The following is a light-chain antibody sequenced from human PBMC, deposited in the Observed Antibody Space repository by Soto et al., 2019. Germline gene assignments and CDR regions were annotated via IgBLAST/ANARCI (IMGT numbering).Light chain of an antibody. CDR1: SSDVGGYNF. V-gene: IGLV2-14*03. CDR2: DVT. CDR3: SSYTSSSTYV. Sequence: ALTQPASVSGSPGQSIAISCTGTSSDVGGYNFVSWYQQHPGKAPKLMIYDVTNRPSGVSDRFSGSKSGNTASLTISGLQAEDEADYYCSSYTSSSTYVFGTGTKVTVL. J-gene: IGLJ1*01.